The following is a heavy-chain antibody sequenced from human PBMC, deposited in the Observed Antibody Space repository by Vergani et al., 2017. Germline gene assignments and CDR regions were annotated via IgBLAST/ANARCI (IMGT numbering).Heavy chain of an antibody. D-gene: IGHD1-26*01. V-gene: IGHV4-59*01. CDR3: ARDRGVVGAKGFDY. CDR1: GGSISSYY. Sequence: QVQLHESGPGLVKPSETLSLTRTVSGGSISSYYWSWIRQPPGKGLEWIGYIYYSGSTNYNPPLKSRVTISVDTSKNQLSLKLSSVTAADTAVYYCARDRGVVGAKGFDYWGQGTLVTVSS. J-gene: IGHJ4*02. CDR2: IYYSGST.